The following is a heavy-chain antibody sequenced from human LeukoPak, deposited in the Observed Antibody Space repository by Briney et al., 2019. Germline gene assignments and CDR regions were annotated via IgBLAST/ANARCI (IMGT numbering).Heavy chain of an antibody. CDR1: GFTFSSYC. Sequence: GGSLRLSCAASGFTFSSYCMSWVRQAPGKGLEWVSGISGSGGSTSYADSVKGRFTISRDKSKNTLYLQMNSLRAEDTAVYYCAKAHTYYYGSGRDLDYWGQGTLVTVSS. CDR3: AKAHTYYYGSGRDLDY. D-gene: IGHD3-10*01. CDR2: ISGSGGST. V-gene: IGHV3-23*01. J-gene: IGHJ4*02.